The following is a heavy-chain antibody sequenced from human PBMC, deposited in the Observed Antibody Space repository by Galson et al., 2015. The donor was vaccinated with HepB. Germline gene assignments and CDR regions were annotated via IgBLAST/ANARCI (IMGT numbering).Heavy chain of an antibody. V-gene: IGHV2-70*11. CDR3: ARIYYGDSPYYYYGMDV. CDR1: GFSLSTSGMC. D-gene: IGHD4-17*01. J-gene: IGHJ6*02. CDR2: IYWDCDK. Sequence: PALVKPTQTVTLTCTFSGFSLSTSGMCVSWIRQPPGKALEWLARIYWDCDKYYSTSLKTRLTISKDTSKTQGVLTMTNMDPVDTATYYCARIYYGDSPYYYYGMDVWGQGTTVTVSS.